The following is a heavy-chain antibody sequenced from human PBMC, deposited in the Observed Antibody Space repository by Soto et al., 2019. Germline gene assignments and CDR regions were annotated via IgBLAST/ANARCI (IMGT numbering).Heavy chain of an antibody. D-gene: IGHD3-10*01. CDR3: ATAFSSGG. J-gene: IGHJ4*02. Sequence: EVQLVESGGALVQPGGSLRLSCAASGFIFNTYAMNWVRQAPGRGLEWVSYISSGSRTILYADSVKGRFTISRDDARDSLYLQMNSRRDEDSAVYYCATAFSSGGWGRGTLVAVSS. CDR1: GFIFNTYA. V-gene: IGHV3-48*02. CDR2: ISSGSRTI.